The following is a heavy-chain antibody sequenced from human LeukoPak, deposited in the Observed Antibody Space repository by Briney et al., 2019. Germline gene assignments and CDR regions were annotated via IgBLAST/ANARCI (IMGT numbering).Heavy chain of an antibody. D-gene: IGHD1-26*01. CDR2: KYHTGST. Sequence: SETLSLTCTVSGSSIRSGHYWGWIRQPPGKGLEWIGSKYHTGSTQYNPSLKSRVTISVDTSKNQFSLKLSSVTAADTAIYYCARDPGGRGNPDYWGQGTLVTVSS. CDR3: ARDPGGRGNPDY. CDR1: GSSIRSGHY. J-gene: IGHJ4*02. V-gene: IGHV4-38-2*02.